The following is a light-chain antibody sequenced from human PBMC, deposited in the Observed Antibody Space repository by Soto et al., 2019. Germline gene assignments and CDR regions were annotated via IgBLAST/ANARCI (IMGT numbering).Light chain of an antibody. CDR2: EVN. J-gene: IGLJ1*01. V-gene: IGLV2-8*01. Sequence: QSVLTQPPSASGSPGQSVTSCCTGASSEVGRYNYVSWYQQHPGKAPKLMISEVNKRASGVPDRFSGSKSGNTASLTVSALPAEDEATYYRRFYARSTFDVGPGAKVT. CDR3: RFYARSTFD. CDR1: SSEVGRYNY.